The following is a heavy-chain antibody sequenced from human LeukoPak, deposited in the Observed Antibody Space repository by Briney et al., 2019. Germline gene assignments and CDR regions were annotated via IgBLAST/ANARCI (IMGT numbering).Heavy chain of an antibody. V-gene: IGHV1-8*01. J-gene: IGHJ4*02. CDR2: MNPNSGNT. CDR3: ARGVGYCSSTSCSDPYHFDY. D-gene: IGHD2-2*01. CDR1: GYTFTGYD. Sequence: ASVKVSCKASGYTFTGYDINWVRQATGQGLEWMGWMNPNSGNTGYAQKFQGRVTMTRDTSISTAYMELSSLRSEDTAVYYCARGVGYCSSTSCSDPYHFDYWGQGTLVTVSS.